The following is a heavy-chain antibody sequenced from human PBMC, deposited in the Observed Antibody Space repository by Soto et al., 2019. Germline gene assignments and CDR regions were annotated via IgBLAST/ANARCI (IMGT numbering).Heavy chain of an antibody. J-gene: IGHJ6*02. CDR3: ARARLRFLEWSYSAKGRFQYNGMDV. V-gene: IGHV4-34*01. D-gene: IGHD3-3*01. CDR2: INHSGRA. Sequence: LSLTCAVYGGSFSNYYWTWIRQPPGKGLEWIGEINHSGRANYNPSLKSRVTISEDTSKDQFSLKLSSVTAADAAVYYCARARLRFLEWSYSAKGRFQYNGMDVWGQGTTVTVSS. CDR1: GGSFSNYY.